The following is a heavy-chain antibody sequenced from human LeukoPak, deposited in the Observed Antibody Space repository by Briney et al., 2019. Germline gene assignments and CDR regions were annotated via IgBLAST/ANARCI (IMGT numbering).Heavy chain of an antibody. CDR1: GFTFSTYW. J-gene: IGHJ4*02. V-gene: IGHV3-7*03. D-gene: IGHD6-19*01. Sequence: GGSLRLSCAASGFTFSTYWMSWVRQAPGNGLEWLANIKEDGSDKYYVDSVKGRFTISRDNAKNSLYLQMNSLRADDTAVYYCARAGTLAGTGGGFDYWGQGTLVTVSS. CDR3: ARAGTLAGTGGGFDY. CDR2: IKEDGSDK.